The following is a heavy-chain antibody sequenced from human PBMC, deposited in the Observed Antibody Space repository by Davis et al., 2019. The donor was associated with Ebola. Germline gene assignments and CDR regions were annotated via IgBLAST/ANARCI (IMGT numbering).Heavy chain of an antibody. J-gene: IGHJ4*02. CDR2: ISAYNGNT. V-gene: IGHV1-18*01. D-gene: IGHD3-22*01. CDR1: GYTFTSYG. CDR3: ARQSFYYDSSGY. Sequence: AASVKVSCKASGYTFTSYGISWVRQAPGQWLEWMGWISAYNGNTNYAQKLQGRVTMTTDTSTSTAYMELRSLRSDDTAVYYCARQSFYYDSSGYWGQGTLVTVSS.